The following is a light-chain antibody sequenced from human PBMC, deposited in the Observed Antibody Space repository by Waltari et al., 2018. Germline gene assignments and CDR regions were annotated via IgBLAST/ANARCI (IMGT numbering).Light chain of an antibody. J-gene: IGLJ2*01. V-gene: IGLV2-14*01. Sequence: QSALTQPASVSGSPGQSTTISCSGTSSDVGGYNYVSWYQQLPGNAPKLMIYDVTRWPSGVSNRFSGSKSGNTASLTIFGLQAEDEADYYCASYTSTRTVIFGGGTRVTVL. CDR1: SSDVGGYNY. CDR3: ASYTSTRTVI. CDR2: DVT.